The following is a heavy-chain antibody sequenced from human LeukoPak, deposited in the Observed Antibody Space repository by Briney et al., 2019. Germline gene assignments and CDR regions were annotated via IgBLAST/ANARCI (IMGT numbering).Heavy chain of an antibody. CDR1: GYTFIDYY. CDR3: ATGARTILYDTVGTDY. D-gene: IGHD3-22*01. CDR2: VDPEDGET. J-gene: IGHJ4*02. Sequence: GASVKVSCKASGYTFIDYYMHWVQQAPGKGLEWIGHVDPEDGETKYAEKFQGRVAITADTSTDTAYMELSSLRSEDTAVFYCATGARTILYDTVGTDYWGQGTLVTASS. V-gene: IGHV1-69-2*01.